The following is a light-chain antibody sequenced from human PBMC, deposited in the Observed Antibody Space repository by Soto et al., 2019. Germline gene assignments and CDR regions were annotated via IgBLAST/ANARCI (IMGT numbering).Light chain of an antibody. CDR3: QQSYTTPWT. CDR1: QSISFY. J-gene: IGKJ1*01. V-gene: IGKV1-39*01. Sequence: DIQMTQSPSSLSASVGDRVTITCRASQSISFYLNWYQQKPGKAPKVLIYAASSLQSGVPSRFSGSGSGTDFTLPISSLQPEDFASYYCQQSYTTPWTFGQGPKVEIK. CDR2: AAS.